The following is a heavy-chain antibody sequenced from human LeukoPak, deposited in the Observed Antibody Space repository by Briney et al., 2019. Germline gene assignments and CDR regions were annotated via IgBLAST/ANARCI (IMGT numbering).Heavy chain of an antibody. Sequence: SETLSLTCTVSGGSLTNYYWTWIRQPPGKGLEWIGYIYFTGTTNYDPSLKSRVTISLDTSKNQFSLKLSSVTPADTAVYYCARGGSWYDYWGQGTLVTVSS. D-gene: IGHD6-13*01. CDR1: GGSLTNYY. J-gene: IGHJ4*02. CDR3: ARGGSWYDY. CDR2: IYFTGTT. V-gene: IGHV4-59*01.